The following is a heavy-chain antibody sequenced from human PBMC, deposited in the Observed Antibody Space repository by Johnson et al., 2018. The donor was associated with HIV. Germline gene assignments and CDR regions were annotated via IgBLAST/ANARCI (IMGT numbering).Heavy chain of an antibody. CDR2: IKQDGSEK. Sequence: VLLVESGGGLVQPGGSLRLSCAASGFTFSSYWMSWVRQAPGKGLEWVANIKQDGSEKYYVDSVKGRFTISRDNAKNSLYLQMNSLRAEDTALYYCARSVGYYDSSGYYYVDAFDIWGQGTMVTVSS. V-gene: IGHV3-7*03. D-gene: IGHD3-22*01. CDR3: ARSVGYYDSSGYYYVDAFDI. J-gene: IGHJ3*02. CDR1: GFTFSSYW.